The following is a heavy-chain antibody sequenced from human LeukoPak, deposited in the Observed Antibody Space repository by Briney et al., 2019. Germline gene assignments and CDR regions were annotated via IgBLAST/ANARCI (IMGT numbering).Heavy chain of an antibody. CDR1: GGSISSGDYY. J-gene: IGHJ4*02. D-gene: IGHD3-22*01. Sequence: SETLSLTCTVSGGSISSGDYYWSWIRQPPGKGLEWFGYIYYSGSTYYNPSLKSRVTISVDTSKNQFSLKLSSVTAGDTAVYYCATYLPESSGYRFEYWGQGTLVTVSP. V-gene: IGHV4-30-4*01. CDR2: IYYSGST. CDR3: ATYLPESSGYRFEY.